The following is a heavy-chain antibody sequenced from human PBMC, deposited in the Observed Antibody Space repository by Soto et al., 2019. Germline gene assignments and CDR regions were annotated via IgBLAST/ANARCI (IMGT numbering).Heavy chain of an antibody. Sequence: SETLSLTCTVSGGSISSSSYYWGWIRQPPGKGLEWIGSIYYSGSTYYNPSLKSRVTISVDTSKNQFSLKLSSVTAADTAVYYCARGQCSGGSCLLFDYWGQGTLVTVSS. CDR3: ARGQCSGGSCLLFDY. J-gene: IGHJ4*02. CDR1: GGSISSSSYY. V-gene: IGHV4-39*01. D-gene: IGHD2-15*01. CDR2: IYYSGST.